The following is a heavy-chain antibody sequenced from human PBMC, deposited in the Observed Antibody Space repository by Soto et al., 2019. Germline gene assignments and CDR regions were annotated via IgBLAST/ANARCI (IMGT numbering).Heavy chain of an antibody. J-gene: IGHJ4*02. Sequence: SETLSLTCTVSGGSISSSSYYWGWIRQPPGKGLEWIGSIYYSGSTYYNPSLKSRVTISVDTSKNQFSLKLSSVTAADTAVYYCARHSDPYYFDYWGQGTLVTV. V-gene: IGHV4-39*01. CDR1: GGSISSSSYY. CDR3: ARHSDPYYFDY. CDR2: IYYSGST. D-gene: IGHD3-10*01.